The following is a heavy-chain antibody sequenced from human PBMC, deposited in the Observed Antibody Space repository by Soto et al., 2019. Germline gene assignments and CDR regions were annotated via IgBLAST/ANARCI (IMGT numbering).Heavy chain of an antibody. J-gene: IGHJ6*02. CDR1: GFSLSNARMG. Sequence: QVTLKETGPVLVKPTEPLTLTCTVSGFSLSNARMGVSWIRQPPGKALEWLAHIFSNDEKSYSTSLKSRLTISKDTSKSQVVLTMTNMDPVDTATYYCARIVVVPAARLETVYYYYGMDVWGQGTTVTVSS. CDR3: ARIVVVPAARLETVYYYYGMDV. CDR2: IFSNDEK. V-gene: IGHV2-26*01. D-gene: IGHD2-2*01.